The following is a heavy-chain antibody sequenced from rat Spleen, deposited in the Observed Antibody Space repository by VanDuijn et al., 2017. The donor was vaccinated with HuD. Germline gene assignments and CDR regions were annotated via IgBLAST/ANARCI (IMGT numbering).Heavy chain of an antibody. CDR1: GFSLISYA. D-gene: IGHD1-2*01. J-gene: IGHJ3*01. Sequence: QVQLKESGPGLVQPSQTLSLTCTVSGFSLISYAVNWVRQAPGKGLEWMGTIWANGNTNYNSALKSRLSISRDTSKSQVFLKMSSLQTEDTATYYCARAGSAAISLGNWFAYWGQGTLVTVSS. CDR2: IWANGNT. CDR3: ARAGSAAISLGNWFAY. V-gene: IGHV2-13*01.